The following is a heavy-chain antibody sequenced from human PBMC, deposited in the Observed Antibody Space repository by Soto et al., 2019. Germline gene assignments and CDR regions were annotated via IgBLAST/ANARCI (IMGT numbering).Heavy chain of an antibody. D-gene: IGHD1-20*01. CDR3: ATSQKGYNWNYFDH. J-gene: IGHJ4*02. CDR1: GASISGSYYY. V-gene: IGHV4-39*01. CDR2: VFYTGFT. Sequence: WETLSLTCAVSGASISGSYYYWAWLRQSPGKGPEWIGSVFYTGFTSYNPSLESRVSVSVDTSKSQFSLKLSAVTAADTAVYYCATSQKGYNWNYFDHWGQGALVTVS.